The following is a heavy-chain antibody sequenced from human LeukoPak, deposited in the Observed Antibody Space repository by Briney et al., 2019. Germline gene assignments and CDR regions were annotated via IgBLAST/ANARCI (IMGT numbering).Heavy chain of an antibody. Sequence: PGRSLRLSCAASGFTLSSYAMHWVRQAPGKGLEWVAVISYDGSNKYYADSVKGRFTTSRGNSKNTLYLQMNSLRAEDTAVYYCARALSSGRLDYWGQGTLVTVSS. CDR2: ISYDGSNK. D-gene: IGHD6-19*01. CDR3: ARALSSGRLDY. V-gene: IGHV3-30-3*01. J-gene: IGHJ4*02. CDR1: GFTLSSYA.